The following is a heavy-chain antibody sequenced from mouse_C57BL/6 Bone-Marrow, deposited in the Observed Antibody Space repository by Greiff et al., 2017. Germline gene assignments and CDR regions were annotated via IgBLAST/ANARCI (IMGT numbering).Heavy chain of an antibody. CDR2: IYPGSGST. D-gene: IGHD1-1*01. Sequence: VQLQQPGAELVKPGASVKMSCKASGYTFTSYWITWVKQRPGQGLEWIGDIYPGSGSTNYNEKFKSKATLTVDTASSTAYMQLSRLTSEDSAVYYCARGGIYYYGSSWYFDVWGTGTTVTVSS. J-gene: IGHJ1*03. CDR1: GYTFTSYW. CDR3: ARGGIYYYGSSWYFDV. V-gene: IGHV1-55*01.